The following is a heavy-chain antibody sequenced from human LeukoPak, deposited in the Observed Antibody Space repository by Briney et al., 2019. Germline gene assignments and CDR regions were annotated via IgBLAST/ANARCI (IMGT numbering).Heavy chain of an antibody. CDR3: ARARNSGSYHY. CDR1: GGSVNSGTYY. D-gene: IGHD1-26*01. Sequence: PSETLSLTCTVSGGSVNSGTYYWSWIRQPPGKGLEWIGYIYFSGSTNYNPSPKSRVTISVDTSKNQFSLKLSSVNAADTAVYYCARARNSGSYHYWGQGTLVTV. CDR2: IYFSGST. V-gene: IGHV4-61*01. J-gene: IGHJ4*02.